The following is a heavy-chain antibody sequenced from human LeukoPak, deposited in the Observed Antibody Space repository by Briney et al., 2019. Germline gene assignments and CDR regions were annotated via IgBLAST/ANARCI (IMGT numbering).Heavy chain of an antibody. CDR3: AKKVGLVSAPLYYFDV. Sequence: PGGSLRLSCAASGFTFSSYAMSWVRQAPGKWLEWVSAISGPAGSWDYADSVKGRFTISRDNSKNTLFLQMSSLRAEDTAIYYCAKKVGLVSAPLYYFDVWGQGTLVTVSS. D-gene: IGHD5/OR15-5a*01. J-gene: IGHJ4*02. CDR2: ISGPAGSW. CDR1: GFTFSSYA. V-gene: IGHV3-23*01.